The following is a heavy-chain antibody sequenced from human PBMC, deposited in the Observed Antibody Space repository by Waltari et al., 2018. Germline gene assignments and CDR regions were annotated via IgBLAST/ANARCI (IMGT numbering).Heavy chain of an antibody. CDR1: GYTFTGYY. Sequence: SCEASGYTFTGYYIHWVRQVPGQGLEWMGRINPDSGDTNYAQKFQGRVTLTRDTSISTAYMELISLRSDDTAVYYCARLHFDSSGYFYFRFDYWGQGTLVTVSS. CDR3: ARLHFDSSGYFYFRFDY. V-gene: IGHV1-2*06. CDR2: INPDSGDT. D-gene: IGHD3-22*01. J-gene: IGHJ4*02.